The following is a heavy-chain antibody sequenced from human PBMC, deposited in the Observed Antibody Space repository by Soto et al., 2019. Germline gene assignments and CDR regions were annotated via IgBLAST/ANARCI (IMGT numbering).Heavy chain of an antibody. J-gene: IGHJ5*02. CDR1: GGSISKFY. V-gene: IGHV4-4*07. CDR3: VRDGSKSLRDWFDP. Sequence: TLSLTCNVSGGSISKFYWAWVRKTAGNGLEWMGRVYATGTTDYNPSLRSRVAMSVDISKKTFSLRLRSVTGADSGVYYCVRDGSKSLRDWFDPWGQGILVTVSS. CDR2: VYATGTT.